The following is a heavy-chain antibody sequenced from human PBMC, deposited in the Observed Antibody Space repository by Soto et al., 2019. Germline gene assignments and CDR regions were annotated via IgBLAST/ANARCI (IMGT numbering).Heavy chain of an antibody. CDR2: INPNSGGT. J-gene: IGHJ4*02. CDR1: GYTFTGYY. D-gene: IGHD2-15*01. CDR3: ARDLENEDIVVVVAAL. Sequence: WASVKVSCKASGYTFTGYYMHWVRQAPGQGLEWMGWINPNSGGTNYAQKFQGRVTMTRDTSISTAYMELSRLRSDDTAVYYCARDLENEDIVVVVAALWGQGTLVTVSS. V-gene: IGHV1-2*02.